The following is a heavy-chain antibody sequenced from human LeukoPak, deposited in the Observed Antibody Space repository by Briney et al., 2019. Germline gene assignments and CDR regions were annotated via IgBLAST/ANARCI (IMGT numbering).Heavy chain of an antibody. J-gene: IGHJ4*02. CDR2: ISGSGGST. V-gene: IGHV3-23*01. Sequence: PGRSLRLSCAASGFTSSSYAMHWVRQAPGKGLEWVSAISGSGGSTYYADSVKGRFTISRDNSKNTLYLQMNSLRAEDTAVYYCAKSGGPSYYDLPGSYYFDYWGQETLVTVSS. CDR1: GFTSSSYA. D-gene: IGHD3-22*01. CDR3: AKSGGPSYYDLPGSYYFDY.